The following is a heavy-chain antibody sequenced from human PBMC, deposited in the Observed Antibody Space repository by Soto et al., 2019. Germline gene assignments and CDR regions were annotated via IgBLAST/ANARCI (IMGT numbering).Heavy chain of an antibody. J-gene: IGHJ4*02. CDR3: ARAEYIYYGSEDFDY. CDR2: IWYDGSNK. V-gene: IGHV3-33*01. CDR1: GFTFSSYC. Sequence: PGGSLRLSCAASGFTFSSYCMHWVRQAPGKGLEWVAVIWYDGSNKYYADSVKGRFTISRDNSKNTLYLQMNSLRAEDTAVYYCARAEYIYYGSEDFDYWGQGTLVTVSS. D-gene: IGHD3-10*01.